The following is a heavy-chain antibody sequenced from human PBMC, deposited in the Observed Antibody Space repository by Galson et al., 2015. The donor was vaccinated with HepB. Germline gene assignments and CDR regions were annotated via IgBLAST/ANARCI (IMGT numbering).Heavy chain of an antibody. Sequence: SVKVSCKASGGTFSSYAISWVRQAPGQGLEWMGGIIPIFGTANYAQKFQGRVTITADESTSTAYMELSSLRSEDTAVYYCARELRGYSGYDADWYSDLWGRATLLTVS. D-gene: IGHD5-12*01. CDR2: IIPIFGTA. CDR3: ARELRGYSGYDADWYSDL. J-gene: IGHJ2*01. V-gene: IGHV1-69*13. CDR1: GGTFSSYA.